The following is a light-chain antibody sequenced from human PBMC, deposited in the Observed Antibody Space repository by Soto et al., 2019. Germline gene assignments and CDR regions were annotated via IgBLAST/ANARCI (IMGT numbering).Light chain of an antibody. CDR2: GAP. CDR1: QSINCQ. J-gene: IGKJ4*01. CDR3: QQRWSWPLT. Sequence: EILLTQSPATLSLSPGERATLSCRASQSINCQLAWYLQKPGHSPRLLIYGAPNRASGIPERFSGSETWTDFTLTISSLEPEDSAVYYCQQRWSWPLTFGGGTKVDNK. V-gene: IGKV3-11*01.